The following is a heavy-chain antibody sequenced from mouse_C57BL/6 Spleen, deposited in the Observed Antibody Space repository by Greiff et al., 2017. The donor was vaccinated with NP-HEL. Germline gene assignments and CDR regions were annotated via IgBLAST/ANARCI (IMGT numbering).Heavy chain of an antibody. Sequence: QVQLQQPGAELVRPGSSVKLSCKASGYTFTSYWMHWVKQRPIQGLEWIGNIDPSDSETHYNQKFKDKATLTVDKSSSTAYMQLSSLTSEDSAVYYCARALDYYGSSPYAMDYWGQGTSVTVSS. V-gene: IGHV1-52*01. CDR3: ARALDYYGSSPYAMDY. D-gene: IGHD1-1*01. CDR1: GYTFTSYW. J-gene: IGHJ4*01. CDR2: IDPSDSET.